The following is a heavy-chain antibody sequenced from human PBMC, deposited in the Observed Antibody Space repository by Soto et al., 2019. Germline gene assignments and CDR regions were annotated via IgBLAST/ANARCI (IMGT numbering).Heavy chain of an antibody. CDR3: AHSTYGWNGGYYYYYGMDV. D-gene: IGHD1-1*01. J-gene: IGHJ6*02. CDR2: IYWDDDK. V-gene: IGHV2-5*02. CDR1: AFSLSTGGVG. Sequence: SGPTLVNPTQTLTLTCTFSAFSLSTGGVGVGWIRQPPGKALEWLALIYWDDDKRYSPSLKSRLTITKDTSKNQVVLTMTNMDPVDTATYYCAHSTYGWNGGYYYYYGMDVWGQGTTVTVSS.